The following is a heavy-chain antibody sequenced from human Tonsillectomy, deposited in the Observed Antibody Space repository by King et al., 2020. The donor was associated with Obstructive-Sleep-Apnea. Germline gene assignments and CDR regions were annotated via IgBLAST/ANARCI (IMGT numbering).Heavy chain of an antibody. D-gene: IGHD3-10*01. V-gene: IGHV4-59*01. CDR3: ARAPYGSGIIDWFDP. CDR1: GGSISTYY. J-gene: IGHJ5*02. CDR2: IYYSGST. Sequence: QLQESGPGLVKPSETLSLTCSVSGGSISTYYWSWIRQPPGKGLEWIGYIYYSGSTNYNPSLKSRVSISLETSKNQFTLKLSSVTAAATAVYYRARAPYGSGIIDWFDPWGQGTLVTVSS.